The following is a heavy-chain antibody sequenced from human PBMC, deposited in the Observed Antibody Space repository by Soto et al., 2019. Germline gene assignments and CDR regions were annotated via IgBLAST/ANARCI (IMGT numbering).Heavy chain of an antibody. Sequence: SETLSLTCAVYCGSFSGYIWTWIRQTPGKGLQWIGQINHSGSANYNPSLKSRVTISVHTSNSQFSLELSSVTAADTAVYYCARGLISGSHYSGGWYYFDSWGQGTQVTVSS. V-gene: IGHV4-34*01. CDR3: ARGLISGSHYSGGWYYFDS. D-gene: IGHD1-26*01. CDR1: CGSFSGYI. CDR2: INHSGSA. J-gene: IGHJ4*02.